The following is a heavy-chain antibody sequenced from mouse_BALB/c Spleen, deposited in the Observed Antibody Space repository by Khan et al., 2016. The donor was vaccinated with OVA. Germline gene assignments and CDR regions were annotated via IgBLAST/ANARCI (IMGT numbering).Heavy chain of an antibody. V-gene: IGHV1-4*01. CDR1: GYTFTSYT. J-gene: IGHJ3*01. CDR2: INPNNDYT. D-gene: IGHD2-14*01. Sequence: QMQLEESGAELARPGASVKMSCKASGYTFTSYTIHWVRQRPGQALEWIGHINPNNDYTNYNQNFKDKATLLVDTSSSPAYLQLSSLTSEDTAVYYGVREGAYYRCDGWVAYWGQGTLVTVSA. CDR3: VREGAYYRCDGWVAY.